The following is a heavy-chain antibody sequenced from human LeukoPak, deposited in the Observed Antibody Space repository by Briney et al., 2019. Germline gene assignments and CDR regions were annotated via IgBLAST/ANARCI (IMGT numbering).Heavy chain of an antibody. V-gene: IGHV4-61*01. CDR3: ATRRVGATFDY. J-gene: IGHJ4*02. D-gene: IGHD1-26*01. Sequence: SETLSLTCTVSGVSVNSGSSYWSWIRQPPGKGLEWIGCISYSGSTNYNPSLRSRVTMSLDTSKNQFSLTLSSVTAADTAVYFCATRRVGATFDYWGQGTLVTVSS. CDR1: GVSVNSGSSY. CDR2: ISYSGST.